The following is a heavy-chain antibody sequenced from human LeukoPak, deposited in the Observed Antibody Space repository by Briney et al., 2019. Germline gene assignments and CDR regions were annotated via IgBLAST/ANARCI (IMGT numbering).Heavy chain of an antibody. Sequence: GGSLRLSCAASGFTFSTYEMNWVRQAPAKGLEWVSYISSSGTTIYYADSMKGRFTISRDDAKNSLYLQMNSLRAEDTAVYYCARNYYYYYGMDVWGQGTTVTVSS. CDR3: ARNYYYYYGMDV. CDR1: GFTFSTYE. J-gene: IGHJ6*02. CDR2: ISSSGTTI. V-gene: IGHV3-48*03.